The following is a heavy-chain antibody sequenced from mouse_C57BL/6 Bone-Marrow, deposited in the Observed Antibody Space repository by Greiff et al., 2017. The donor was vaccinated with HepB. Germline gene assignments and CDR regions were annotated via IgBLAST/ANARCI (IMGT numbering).Heavy chain of an antibody. Sequence: VQLQQSGAELAKPGASVKLSCKASGYTFTSYWMHWVKQRPGQGLEWIGYINPSSGYTKYNQKFKDKATLTADKSSSTAYMQLSSLTYEDSAVYYCARYGTTVVATDVYYYAMDYWGQGTSVTVSS. CDR1: GYTFTSYW. CDR2: INPSSGYT. J-gene: IGHJ4*01. V-gene: IGHV1-7*01. CDR3: ARYGTTVVATDVYYYAMDY. D-gene: IGHD1-1*01.